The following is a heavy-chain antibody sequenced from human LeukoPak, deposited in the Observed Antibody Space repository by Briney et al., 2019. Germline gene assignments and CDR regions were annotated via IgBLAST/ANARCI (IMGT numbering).Heavy chain of an antibody. Sequence: GGSLRLSCAASGFTFSSYAMSWVRQAPGKGLEWVSAISGSGGSTYYADSVKGRFTISRDNSRNTLYLQMNSLRAEDTAVYYCAKVPDYGDYGGHDAFDIWGQGTMVTVSS. J-gene: IGHJ3*02. CDR3: AKVPDYGDYGGHDAFDI. CDR2: ISGSGGST. V-gene: IGHV3-23*01. D-gene: IGHD4-17*01. CDR1: GFTFSSYA.